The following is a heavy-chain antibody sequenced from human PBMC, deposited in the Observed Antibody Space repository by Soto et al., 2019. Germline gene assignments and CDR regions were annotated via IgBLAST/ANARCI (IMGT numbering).Heavy chain of an antibody. Sequence: ASVMVSCKASGYTFTGYYMHWVRQAPGQGLEWMGWINPNSGGTNYAQKFQGWVTMTRDTSISTAYMELSRLRSDDTAVYYCASGGGYCSGGSCEGLDIWGQGTMVTVSS. D-gene: IGHD2-15*01. J-gene: IGHJ3*02. V-gene: IGHV1-2*04. CDR3: ASGGGYCSGGSCEGLDI. CDR1: GYTFTGYY. CDR2: INPNSGGT.